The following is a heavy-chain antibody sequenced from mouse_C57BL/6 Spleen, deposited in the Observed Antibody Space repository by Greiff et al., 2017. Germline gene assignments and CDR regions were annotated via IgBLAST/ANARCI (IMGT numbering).Heavy chain of an antibody. CDR3: TRYTTGVDWYFDV. Sequence: QVHVKQSGAELVKPGASVTLSCKASGYTFTDYEMHWVKQTPVHGLEWIGAIDPETGGTAYNQKFKGKAILTADKSSSTAYMELRSLTSEDSAVYYCTRYTTGVDWYFDVWGTGTTVTVSA. D-gene: IGHD1-1*01. CDR1: GYTFTDYE. V-gene: IGHV1-15*01. J-gene: IGHJ1*03. CDR2: IDPETGGT.